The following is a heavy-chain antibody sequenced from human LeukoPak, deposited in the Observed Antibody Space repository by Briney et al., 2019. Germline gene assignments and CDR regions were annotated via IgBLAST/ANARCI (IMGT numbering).Heavy chain of an antibody. CDR1: GFTFSSYS. CDR2: ISSSSSTI. Sequence: GGSLRLSCAASGFTFSSYSMNWVRQAPGKGLEWVSYISSSSSTIYYADAVNGRFTISRDNAKNSLYLQMNSLRAEDTAVYYCARDLYQYYDFWSGYPDAFDIWGQGTMVTVSS. V-gene: IGHV3-48*01. J-gene: IGHJ3*02. D-gene: IGHD3-3*01. CDR3: ARDLYQYYDFWSGYPDAFDI.